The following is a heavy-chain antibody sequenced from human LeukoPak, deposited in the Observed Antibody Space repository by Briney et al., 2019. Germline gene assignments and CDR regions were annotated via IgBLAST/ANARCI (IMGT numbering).Heavy chain of an antibody. V-gene: IGHV4-34*01. CDR2: INHSGST. Sequence: SETLSLTCAVYGGSFRGYYWSWIRQPPGKGLEWIGEINHSGSTNYNPSLKSRVTISVDTSKNQFSLKLSSVTAADTAVYYCAGTRTRYYDILTGYFYWGQGTLVTVSS. D-gene: IGHD3-9*01. J-gene: IGHJ4*02. CDR3: AGTRTRYYDILTGYFY. CDR1: GGSFRGYY.